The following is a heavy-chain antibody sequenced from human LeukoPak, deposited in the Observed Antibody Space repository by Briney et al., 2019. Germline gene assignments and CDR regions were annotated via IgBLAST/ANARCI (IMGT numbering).Heavy chain of an antibody. J-gene: IGHJ5*02. CDR3: ARAPSTSTNWFDP. Sequence: ASVKVSCKTSGYTFINYGITWVLQAPGQGLEWLGWISAYNGNTNYAQNLQGRLTMTTDTSTNTAYMELRGLRSDDTAVYYCARAPSTSTNWFDPWGQGTLVTVSS. CDR2: ISAYNGNT. CDR1: GYTFINYG. V-gene: IGHV1-18*01. D-gene: IGHD2/OR15-2a*01.